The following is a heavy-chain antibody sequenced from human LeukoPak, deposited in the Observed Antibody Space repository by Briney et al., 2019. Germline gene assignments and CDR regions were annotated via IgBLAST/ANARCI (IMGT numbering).Heavy chain of an antibody. CDR2: IKHDGSAK. CDR1: GFTFSHYW. D-gene: IGHD6-25*01. CDR3: ARDTARGDFDY. Sequence: PGGSLRLSCAASGFTFSHYWMSWVRQAPGKGLEWEANIKHDGSAKYYVDSVKGRFTISRDNAKNSLFLQMNSLRAEDTSVYYCARDTARGDFDYWGQGTLVTVSS. V-gene: IGHV3-7*01. J-gene: IGHJ4*02.